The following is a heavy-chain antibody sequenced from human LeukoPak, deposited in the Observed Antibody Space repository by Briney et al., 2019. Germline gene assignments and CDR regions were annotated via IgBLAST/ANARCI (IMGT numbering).Heavy chain of an antibody. D-gene: IGHD4-17*01. Sequence: PGRSLRLSCAASGFTFSSYGMHWVRQAPGKGLEWVAVIRYDESTIYYADSVKGRFTISRDNSKNTLYLQMNSLRAEDTAVYYCAKGIVTRGPFDYWGQGTLVTVSS. J-gene: IGHJ4*02. V-gene: IGHV3-33*06. CDR2: IRYDESTI. CDR1: GFTFSSYG. CDR3: AKGIVTRGPFDY.